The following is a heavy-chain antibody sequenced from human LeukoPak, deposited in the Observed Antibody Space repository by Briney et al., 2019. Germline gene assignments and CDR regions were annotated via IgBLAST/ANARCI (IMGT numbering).Heavy chain of an antibody. J-gene: IGHJ4*02. V-gene: IGHV4-59*01. CDR1: VGSISSYY. CDR3: ASYGPGPDY. CDR2: IYYSGST. D-gene: IGHD3-16*01. Sequence: SETLSLTCTVSVGSISSYYWSWIRQPPGKGLEWIGYIYYSGSTNYNPSLKSRVTISVDTSKNQFSLKLSSVTAADTAVYYCASYGPGPDYWGQGTLVTVSS.